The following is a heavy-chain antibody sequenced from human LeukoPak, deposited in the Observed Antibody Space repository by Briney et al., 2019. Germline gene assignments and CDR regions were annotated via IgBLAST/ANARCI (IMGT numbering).Heavy chain of an antibody. CDR1: GFTVSSNY. V-gene: IGHV3-53*04. Sequence: GGSLRLPCAASGFTVSSNYMSWVRQAPGKGLEWVSVIFSGGTTYYADSVKGRFTISRHNSENTLYLQMNSLRGEDTAVYYCARGVLGYSYGFDCWGQGTLVTVSS. CDR3: ARGVLGYSYGFDC. J-gene: IGHJ4*02. D-gene: IGHD5-18*01. CDR2: IFSGGTT.